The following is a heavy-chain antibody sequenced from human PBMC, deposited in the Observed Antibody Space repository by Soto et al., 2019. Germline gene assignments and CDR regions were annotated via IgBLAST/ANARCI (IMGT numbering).Heavy chain of an antibody. CDR1: GFTFRSYA. J-gene: IGHJ5*01. D-gene: IGHD2-2*01. Sequence: EVQLLESGGGLVQSGGSLRLSCAASGFTFRSYAMSWVRQAPGKGLEWVSIIRNSGGSAYYVDSVKGRFTISRDNSKNTLYLQMNSLRAEDTAVSYCAKCPSDTNCYGIRFDSWGQGTLVTVSS. CDR2: IRNSGGSA. V-gene: IGHV3-23*01. CDR3: AKCPSDTNCYGIRFDS.